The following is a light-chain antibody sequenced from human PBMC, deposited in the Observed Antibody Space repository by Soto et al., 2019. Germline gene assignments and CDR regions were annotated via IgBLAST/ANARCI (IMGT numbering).Light chain of an antibody. CDR2: DVS. CDR3: TSYTSTRTFV. V-gene: IGLV2-14*01. Sequence: QSALTQPASVSGSPGQSITISCTGTSSDIGGYKYVSWYQHHPGKAPKLIIYDVSDRPSGVSNRFSGSKSGNTASLTISGLQPEDEADYYCTSYTSTRTFVFGVGTKVTVL. CDR1: SSDIGGYKY. J-gene: IGLJ1*01.